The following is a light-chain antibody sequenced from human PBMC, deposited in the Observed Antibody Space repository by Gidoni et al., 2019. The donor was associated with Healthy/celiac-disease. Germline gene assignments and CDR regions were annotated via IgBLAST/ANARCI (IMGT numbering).Light chain of an antibody. V-gene: IGLV1-40*01. J-gene: IGLJ2*01. Sequence: QSVLPQPPSASGAPGHRVTISCTGSSSNIGAGYDVHWYQQLPGTAPKLLIYGNSNRPSGVPDRFSGSKSGTSASLAITGLQAEDEADYYCQSYDSSLSALFGGGTKLTVL. CDR2: GNS. CDR1: SSNIGAGYD. CDR3: QSYDSSLSAL.